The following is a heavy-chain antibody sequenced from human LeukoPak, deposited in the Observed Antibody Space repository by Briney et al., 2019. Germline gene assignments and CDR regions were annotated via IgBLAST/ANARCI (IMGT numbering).Heavy chain of an antibody. J-gene: IGHJ6*02. CDR1: GGSISSSSYY. D-gene: IGHD7-27*01. Sequence: SETLSLTCTVSGGSISSSSYYWGWIRQPPGKGLEWIGSIYYSGSTYYNPSLKSRVTISVDTSKNQFSLKLSSVTAADTAVYYCARDRRTNWGPYYYYYGMDVWGQGTTVTVSS. CDR2: IYYSGST. CDR3: ARDRRTNWGPYYYYYGMDV. V-gene: IGHV4-39*07.